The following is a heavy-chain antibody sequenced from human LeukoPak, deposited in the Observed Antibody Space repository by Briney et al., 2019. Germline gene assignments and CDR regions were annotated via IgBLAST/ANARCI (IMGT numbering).Heavy chain of an antibody. J-gene: IGHJ4*02. V-gene: IGHV3-74*01. CDR1: GFTFSTYW. Sequence: GGSLRLSCAASGFTFSTYWMYWVRHAPGKGLVWVSRINSDGRTTNYADSVKGRFTISRDNAKNTLYLQMNSLRAEDTAVYYCARDLQGGYSGYVLGYWGQGTLVTVSS. CDR2: INSDGRTT. D-gene: IGHD5-12*01. CDR3: ARDLQGGYSGYVLGY.